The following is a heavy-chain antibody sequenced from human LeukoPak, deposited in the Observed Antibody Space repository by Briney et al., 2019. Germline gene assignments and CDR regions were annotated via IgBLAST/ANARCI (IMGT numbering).Heavy chain of an antibody. D-gene: IGHD3-3*01. CDR2: ISSSSSYI. CDR1: GFTFSSYS. V-gene: IGHV3-21*01. CDR3: AREFRSLYDFWSGYRPGAFDF. Sequence: GGSLRLSCAASGFTFSSYSMNWVRQAPGKGLEWVSSISSSSSYIYYADSVKGRFTISRDNAKNSLYLQMNSLRAEDTAVYYCAREFRSLYDFWSGYRPGAFDFWGQGTMVTVSS. J-gene: IGHJ3*01.